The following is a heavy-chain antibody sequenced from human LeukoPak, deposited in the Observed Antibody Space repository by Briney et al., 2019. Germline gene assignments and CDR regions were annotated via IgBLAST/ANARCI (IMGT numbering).Heavy chain of an antibody. V-gene: IGHV3-30*01. Sequence: GGSLRLSCAASGFTFSSYAMHWVRQAPGKGLEWMSVISYDGSTKYYADSVKGRFTNSRDNSKNTLYLQMNSLRAEDTAVYYCARSRASTNLDVWGKGTTVTISS. J-gene: IGHJ6*04. D-gene: IGHD1-1*01. CDR3: ARSRASTNLDV. CDR2: ISYDGSTK. CDR1: GFTFSSYA.